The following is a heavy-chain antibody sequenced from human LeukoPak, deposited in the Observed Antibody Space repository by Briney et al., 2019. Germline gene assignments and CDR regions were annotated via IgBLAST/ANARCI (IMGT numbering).Heavy chain of an antibody. CDR1: GLTFSSYS. CDR2: ISSSSSYI. CDR3: ARDATVTTYSY. D-gene: IGHD4-17*01. Sequence: GGSLRLSCAASGLTFSSYSMNWVRQAPGKGLEWVSSISSSSSYIYYADSVKGRFTISRDNAKNSLYLQMNSLRAEDTAVYYCARDATVTTYSYWGQGTLVTVSS. J-gene: IGHJ4*02. V-gene: IGHV3-21*01.